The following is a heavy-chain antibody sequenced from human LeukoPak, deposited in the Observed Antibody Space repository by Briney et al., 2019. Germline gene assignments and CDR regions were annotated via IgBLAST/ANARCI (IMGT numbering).Heavy chain of an antibody. CDR3: ARHGYDSSGYSNWFAP. CDR2: IVVGSGNT. D-gene: IGHD3-22*01. V-gene: IGHV1-58*02. J-gene: IGHJ5*02. CDR1: GCAFTISA. Sequence: ASVKVSCKASGCAFTISAMQWGRHARGQRREWIGGIVVGSGNTNYAQKLQGRVTMTTDTSTSTAYMELRNRRSDDTAVYSCARHGYDSSGYSNWFAPWGQGTLVTVSS.